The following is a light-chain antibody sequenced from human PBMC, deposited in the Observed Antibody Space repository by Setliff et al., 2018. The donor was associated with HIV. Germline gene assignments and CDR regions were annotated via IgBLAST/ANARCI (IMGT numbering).Light chain of an antibody. J-gene: IGLJ1*01. V-gene: IGLV2-14*01. CDR3: CSNTGSNTFV. CDR2: EVT. CDR1: SSDVSAYKY. Sequence: QSVLTQPASVSGSPGQSITISCTGTSSDVSAYKYVSWYQQHPGKAPKLMIYEVTNRPSGVSNRFSGSKSGNVASLTISGLQAEDEADYYCCSNTGSNTFVFGTGTKVTVL.